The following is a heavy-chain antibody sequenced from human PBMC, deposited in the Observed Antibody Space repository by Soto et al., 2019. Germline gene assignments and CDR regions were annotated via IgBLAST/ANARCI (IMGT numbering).Heavy chain of an antibody. Sequence: QVQLVQSGAEVTKPGASVKVSCKASGYTFTSYAMHWVRQAPGQRLEWMGWINAGNGNTKYSQKFQGRVTITRDTSASTAYMELSSLRSEDTAVYYCASSNHGHPYYYYYYMDVWGKGTTVTVSS. D-gene: IGHD4-4*01. J-gene: IGHJ6*03. CDR2: INAGNGNT. CDR1: GYTFTSYA. CDR3: ASSNHGHPYYYYYYMDV. V-gene: IGHV1-3*01.